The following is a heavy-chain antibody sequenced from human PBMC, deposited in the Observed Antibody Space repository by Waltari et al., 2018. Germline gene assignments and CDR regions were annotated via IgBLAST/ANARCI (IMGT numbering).Heavy chain of an antibody. V-gene: IGHV3-7*01. CDR2: IKQDGSEK. D-gene: IGHD7-27*01. CDR3: ARVSLRSGHYFDY. Sequence: EVQLVESGGGLVQPGGSLRLSCAASGFTFSSYWMTWVRQAPGKGLEWVANIKQDGSEKHDGDSVKGRFTISRDNAKNSLYLQMNSLRAEDTAVYYCARVSLRSGHYFDYWGQGTLVTVSS. CDR1: GFTFSSYW. J-gene: IGHJ4*02.